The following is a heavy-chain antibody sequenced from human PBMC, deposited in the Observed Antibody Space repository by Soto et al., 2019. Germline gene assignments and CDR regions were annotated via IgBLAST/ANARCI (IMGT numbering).Heavy chain of an antibody. J-gene: IGHJ3*02. V-gene: IGHV1-18*01. CDR3: ARGIWDVSGLGGAFDI. CDR1: GYTFTSYG. D-gene: IGHD3-10*01. Sequence: ASVKVSCKASGYTFTSYGISWVRQAPGQGLEWMGWISAYNGNTNYAQKLQGRVTMTTDTSTSTAYMELRSLRSDDTAVDYCARGIWDVSGLGGAFDIWGQGTMVTVSS. CDR2: ISAYNGNT.